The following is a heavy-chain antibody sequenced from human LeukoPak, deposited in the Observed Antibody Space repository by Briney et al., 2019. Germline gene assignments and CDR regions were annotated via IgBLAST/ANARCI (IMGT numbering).Heavy chain of an antibody. V-gene: IGHV3-30*18. D-gene: IGHD5-12*01. CDR3: AKILGGQWLTDFDI. J-gene: IGHJ3*02. CDR1: GFTFSSYG. CDR2: ISYDGSNK. Sequence: PGRSLRLSCAASGFTFSSYGMHWVRQAPGKGLEWVAVISYDGSNKYYADSVKGRFTISRDNSKNTLYLQMNSLRAEDTAVYYCAKILGGQWLTDFDIRGQGTMVTVSS.